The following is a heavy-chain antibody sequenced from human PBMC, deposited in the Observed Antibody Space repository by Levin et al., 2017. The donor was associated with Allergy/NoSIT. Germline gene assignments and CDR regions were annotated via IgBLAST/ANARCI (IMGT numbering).Heavy chain of an antibody. V-gene: IGHV4-30-4*01. CDR2: IYYSGST. Sequence: SETLSLTCTVSGGSISSGDYYWSWIRQPPGKGLEWIGYIYYSGSTYYNPSLKSRVTISVDTSKNQFSLKLSSVTAADTAVYYCARAGTHIYSYGLFDYWGQGTLVTVSS. D-gene: IGHD5-18*01. CDR3: ARAGTHIYSYGLFDY. J-gene: IGHJ4*02. CDR1: GGSISSGDYY.